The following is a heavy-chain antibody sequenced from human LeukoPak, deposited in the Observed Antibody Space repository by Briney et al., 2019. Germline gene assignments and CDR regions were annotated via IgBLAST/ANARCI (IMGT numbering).Heavy chain of an antibody. CDR2: INTDGSTT. CDR3: AKGPRLRLGELSLGY. Sequence: GGSLRLSCAASGFTFSTYWMHWVRQAPGKGLVWVSRINTDGSTTTYADSVKGRFTISRDNAKNTLYLQMNSLRAEDTAVYYCAKGPRLRLGELSLGYWGQGTLVTVSS. CDR1: GFTFSTYW. D-gene: IGHD3-16*01. J-gene: IGHJ4*02. V-gene: IGHV3-74*01.